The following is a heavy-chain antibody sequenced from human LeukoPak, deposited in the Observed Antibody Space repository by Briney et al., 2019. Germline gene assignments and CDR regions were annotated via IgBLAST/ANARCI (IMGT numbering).Heavy chain of an antibody. CDR2: IYNTGST. Sequence: SETLSLSCTVSGGSITRYYWSWIRQPPGKGLECIGYIYNTGSTNYNPSLKSRVSRSVDTSKNQFSLKLSSVTAADTAVYYCARRAYDNSGYYRYYFDYWGQGALVTVSS. J-gene: IGHJ4*02. CDR1: GGSITRYY. D-gene: IGHD3-22*01. CDR3: ARRAYDNSGYYRYYFDY. V-gene: IGHV4-4*09.